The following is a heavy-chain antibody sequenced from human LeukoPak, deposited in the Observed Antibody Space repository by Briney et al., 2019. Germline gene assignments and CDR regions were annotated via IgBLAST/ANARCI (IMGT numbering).Heavy chain of an antibody. V-gene: IGHV3-53*01. CDR1: GFTVSSSY. CDR2: IYSGGST. CDR3: ARGRYSSGWAFDY. D-gene: IGHD6-19*01. J-gene: IGHJ4*02. Sequence: PGGSLRLSCAASGFTVSSSYMSWVRQAPGKGLEWVSVIYSGGSTYYADSVNGRFTISRDNSKNTLYLQMNSLRAEDTAVYYCARGRYSSGWAFDYWGQGTLVTVSS.